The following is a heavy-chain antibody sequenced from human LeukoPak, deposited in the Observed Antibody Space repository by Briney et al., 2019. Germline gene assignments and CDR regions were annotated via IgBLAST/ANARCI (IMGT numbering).Heavy chain of an antibody. Sequence: ASVKVSCKASGGTFSSYTISWVRQAPGQGLEWMGRIIPILGIANYAQKFQGRVTITADKSTSTVYMELSSLRSEDTAVYYCVNANAFQRYYFDYWGQGTLVTVSS. CDR3: VNANAFQRYYFDY. V-gene: IGHV1-69*02. CDR2: IIPILGIA. CDR1: GGTFSSYT. D-gene: IGHD3-3*02. J-gene: IGHJ4*02.